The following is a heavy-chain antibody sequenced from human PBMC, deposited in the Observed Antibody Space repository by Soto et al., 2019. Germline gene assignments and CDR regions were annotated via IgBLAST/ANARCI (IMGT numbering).Heavy chain of an antibody. D-gene: IGHD3-22*01. V-gene: IGHV4-31*03. CDR1: GGSISSGGYY. J-gene: IGHJ5*02. CDR3: ARVQITMIVVPNWFDP. Sequence: PSETLSLTCTVSGGSISSGGYYWSWIRQHPGKGLEWIGYIYYSGSTYYNPSLKSRVTISVDTSKNQFSLKLSSVTAADTAVYYCARVQITMIVVPNWFDPWGQGTLVTVSS. CDR2: IYYSGST.